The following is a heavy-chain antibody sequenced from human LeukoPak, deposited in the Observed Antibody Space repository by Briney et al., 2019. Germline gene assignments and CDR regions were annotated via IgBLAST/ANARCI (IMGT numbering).Heavy chain of an antibody. CDR1: GGSISSYY. CDR3: ARGNFRRTGYFDL. V-gene: IGHV4-59*01. D-gene: IGHD2-8*02. Sequence: SETLSLTCTVSGGSISSYYWSWIRQPPRKGLEWIGCFFYSGSTNYNPSLKSRVTISLDTSKNQFSLKLSSVTAADTAMYYCARGNFRRTGYFDLWGRGTLVTVSS. J-gene: IGHJ2*01. CDR2: FFYSGST.